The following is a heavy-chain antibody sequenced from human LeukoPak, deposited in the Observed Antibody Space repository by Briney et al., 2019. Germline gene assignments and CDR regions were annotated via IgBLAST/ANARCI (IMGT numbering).Heavy chain of an antibody. V-gene: IGHV3-23*01. J-gene: IGHJ4*02. Sequence: PGGSLRLSCAASGFTFDDYAMHWVRQAPGKGLEWVSGISGSGGSTYYADSVKGRFTISRDNSKNTLYLQMNSLRAEDTAVYYCAKDSEYSGSYYEPFSRRWSRYYFDYWGQGTLVTVSS. D-gene: IGHD1-26*01. CDR1: GFTFDDYA. CDR2: ISGSGGST. CDR3: AKDSEYSGSYYEPFSRRWSRYYFDY.